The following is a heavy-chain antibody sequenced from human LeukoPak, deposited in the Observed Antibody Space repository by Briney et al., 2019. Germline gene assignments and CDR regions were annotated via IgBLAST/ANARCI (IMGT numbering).Heavy chain of an antibody. CDR2: MNPNSGNT. V-gene: IGHV1-8*03. CDR3: ATGIAAPPDYFDY. Sequence: ASVKVSCKASGYTFTSYGISWVRQATGQGLEWMGRMNPNSGNTGYAQKFQGRVTITRNTSISTAYMELSSLRSEDTAVYYCATGIAAPPDYFDYWGQGTLVTVSS. D-gene: IGHD6-6*01. CDR1: GYTFTSYG. J-gene: IGHJ4*02.